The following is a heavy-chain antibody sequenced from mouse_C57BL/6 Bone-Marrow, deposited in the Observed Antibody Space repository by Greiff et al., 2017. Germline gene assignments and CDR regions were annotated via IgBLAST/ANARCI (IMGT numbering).Heavy chain of an antibody. J-gene: IGHJ2*01. V-gene: IGHV1-63*01. CDR3: ARLEPYYFDY. CDR1: GYTFTNYW. Sequence: QVRLQQSGAELVRPGTSVKMSCKASGYTFTNYWIGWAKQRPGHGLEWIGDIYPGGGYTNYNEKFKGKATLTADKSSSTAYMQFSSLTSEDSAIYYCARLEPYYFDYWGQGTTLTVSS. CDR2: IYPGGGYT.